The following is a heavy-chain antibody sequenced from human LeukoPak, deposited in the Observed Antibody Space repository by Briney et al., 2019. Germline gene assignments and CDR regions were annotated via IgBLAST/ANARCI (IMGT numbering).Heavy chain of an antibody. J-gene: IGHJ4*02. CDR2: IYYSGST. Sequence: SETLSLTCTVSGGSISSYYWSWIRQPPGKGLEWIGYIYYSGSTNYNPSLKSRVTISVDTSKNQFSLKLSSVTAADTAVYYCARDPQGSFGVDYWGQGTLVTVSS. CDR3: ARDPQGSFGVDY. V-gene: IGHV4-59*01. CDR1: GGSISSYY. D-gene: IGHD3-3*01.